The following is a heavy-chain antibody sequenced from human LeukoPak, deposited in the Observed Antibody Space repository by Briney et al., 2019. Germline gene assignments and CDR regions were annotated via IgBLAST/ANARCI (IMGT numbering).Heavy chain of an antibody. CDR2: IIPILGIA. D-gene: IGHD4-17*01. CDR3: ARAEDYGDSGFDY. CDR1: GGTFSSYA. V-gene: IGHV1-69*04. J-gene: IGHJ4*02. Sequence: SVKVSCKASGGTFSSYAISWVRQAPGQGLEWMGRIIPILGIANYAQKFQGRVTITADKSTGTAYMELSSLRSEDTAVYYCARAEDYGDSGFDYWGQGTLVTVSS.